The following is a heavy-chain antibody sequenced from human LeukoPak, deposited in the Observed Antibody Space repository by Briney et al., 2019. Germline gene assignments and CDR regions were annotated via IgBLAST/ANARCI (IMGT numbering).Heavy chain of an antibody. CDR2: IYYSGST. V-gene: IGHV4-31*03. CDR1: GGSISSGGYY. J-gene: IGHJ4*02. Sequence: SQTLSLTCTVSGGSISSGGYYWIWIRQHPGKGLEWIGYIYYSGSTYYNPSLKSRVTISVDTSKNQFSLKLSSVTAADTAVYYCARGQYYYDSCGYYPYYFDYWGQGTLVTVSS. D-gene: IGHD3-22*01. CDR3: ARGQYYYDSCGYYPYYFDY.